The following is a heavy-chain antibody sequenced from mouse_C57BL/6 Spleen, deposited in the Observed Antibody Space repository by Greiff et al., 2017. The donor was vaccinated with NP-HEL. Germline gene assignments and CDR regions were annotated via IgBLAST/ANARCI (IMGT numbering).Heavy chain of an antibody. V-gene: IGHV5-16*01. CDR2: INYDGSST. Sequence: EVMLVESEGGLVQPGSSMKLSCTASGFTFSDYYMAWVRQVPEKGLEWVANINYDGSSTYYLDSLKSRFIISRDNAKNILYLQMSSLKSEDTATYYCARGGDYYAMDYWGQGTSGTVSS. CDR1: GFTFSDYY. J-gene: IGHJ4*01. CDR3: ARGGDYYAMDY.